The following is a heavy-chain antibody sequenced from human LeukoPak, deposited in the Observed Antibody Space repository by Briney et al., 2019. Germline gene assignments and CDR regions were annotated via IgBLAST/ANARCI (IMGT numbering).Heavy chain of an antibody. J-gene: IGHJ6*04. D-gene: IGHD4-17*01. V-gene: IGHV4-61*01. Sequence: SETLSLTCTVSGGSVSSGSYYWSWIRQPPGKGLEWIGYIYYSGSTNYNPSLKSRVTISVDTSKNQFSLKLSSVTAADTAVYYCARDRVNYGDYYYYGMDVWGKGTTVTVSS. CDR3: ARDRVNYGDYYYYGMDV. CDR1: GGSVSSGSYY. CDR2: IYYSGST.